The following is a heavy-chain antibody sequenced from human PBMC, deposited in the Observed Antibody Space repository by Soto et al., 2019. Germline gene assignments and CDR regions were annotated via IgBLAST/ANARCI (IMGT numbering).Heavy chain of an antibody. CDR2: IYNSGST. CDR1: GYPISSGYY. V-gene: IGHV4-38-2*01. D-gene: IGHD1-26*01. CDR3: ATEWDPYYYGMDV. J-gene: IGHJ6*02. Sequence: LSRTCAFSGYPISSGYYWGWIRQPPGKGLKWIGSIYNSGSTYYNPSLKSRVTISVDTSKNKFSLKLSSVTAADTAVYYCATEWDPYYYGMDVWGQGTTVTVSS.